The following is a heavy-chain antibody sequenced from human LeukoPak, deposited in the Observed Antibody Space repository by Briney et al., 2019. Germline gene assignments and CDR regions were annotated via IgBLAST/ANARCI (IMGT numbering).Heavy chain of an antibody. Sequence: GRSLRLSCAASGFTFNSYGMHWVRQAPGKGLEWVAVISYDGSHKYYADSVKGRFTISRDNSKNTLYLQMNSLRAEDTAVYYCARDSDIVTGSKSHFDYWGQGTLVTVSS. CDR1: GFTFNSYG. V-gene: IGHV3-30*03. CDR2: ISYDGSHK. D-gene: IGHD3-9*01. J-gene: IGHJ4*02. CDR3: ARDSDIVTGSKSHFDY.